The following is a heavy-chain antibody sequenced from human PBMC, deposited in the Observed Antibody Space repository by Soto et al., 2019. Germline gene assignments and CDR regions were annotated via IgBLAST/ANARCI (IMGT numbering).Heavy chain of an antibody. J-gene: IGHJ6*02. CDR1: GFTFSSYG. V-gene: IGHV3-30*18. Sequence: GGSLRLSCAASGFTFSSYGMHWVRQAPGKGLEWVAVISYDGSNKYYADSVKGRFTISRDNSKNTLYLQMNSLRAEDTAVYYCAKGEWELLLSGYYYYGMDVWGQGTTVTVSS. CDR2: ISYDGSNK. D-gene: IGHD1-26*01. CDR3: AKGEWELLLSGYYYYGMDV.